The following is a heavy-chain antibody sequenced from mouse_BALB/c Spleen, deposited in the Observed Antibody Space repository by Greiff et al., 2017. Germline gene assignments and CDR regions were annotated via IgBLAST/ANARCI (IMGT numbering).Heavy chain of an antibody. D-gene: IGHD1-1*01. CDR3: TRTYYYGSSGYFDY. V-gene: IGHV6-6*02. J-gene: IGHJ2*01. CDR2: IRLKSNNYAT. CDR1: GFTFSNYW. Sequence: EVQGVESGGGLVQPGGSMKLSCVASGFTFSNYWMNWVRQSPEKGLEWVAEIRLKSNNYATHYAESVKGRFTISRDDSKSSVYLQMNNLRAEDTGIYYCTRTYYYGSSGYFDYWGQGTTLTVSS.